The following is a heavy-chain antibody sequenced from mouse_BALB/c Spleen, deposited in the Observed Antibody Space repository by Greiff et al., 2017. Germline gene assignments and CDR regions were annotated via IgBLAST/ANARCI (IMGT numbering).Heavy chain of an antibody. D-gene: IGHD2-4*01. CDR1: GFTFKDPF. V-gene: IGHV14-3*02. J-gene: IGHJ4*01. CDR2: IDPANGNT. CDR3: AAYYDYDEAMDY. Sequence: VQLQQSGADLVKPGASVKLSCTASGFTFKDPFMHWVKQRPEQGLEWIGRIDPANGNTKYDPKFQGKATITADTSSNTAYLQLSSLTSEDTAVYYCAAYYDYDEAMDYWGQGTSVTVSS.